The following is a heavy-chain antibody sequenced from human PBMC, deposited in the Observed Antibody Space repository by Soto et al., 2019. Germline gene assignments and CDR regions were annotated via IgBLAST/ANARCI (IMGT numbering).Heavy chain of an antibody. Sequence: SETLSLTCTGSGASIKSSNYFWGWIRQPPGKGLEFVGSIHSSGGTYYNPSLKSRVTVSVDLSNSHFSLSLKSLTATDTAVYYCGRLAEAATGHTDFDFWGQGTLVTVSS. CDR1: GASIKSSNYF. D-gene: IGHD2-15*01. J-gene: IGHJ4*02. CDR3: GRLAEAATGHTDFDF. V-gene: IGHV4-39*02. CDR2: IHSSGGT.